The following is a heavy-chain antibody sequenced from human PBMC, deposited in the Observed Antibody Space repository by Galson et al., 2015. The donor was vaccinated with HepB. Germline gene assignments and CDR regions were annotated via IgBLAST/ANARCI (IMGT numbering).Heavy chain of an antibody. Sequence: SLRLSCAASGFTFSSYAMHWVRQAPGKGLEWVAVISYDGSNKYYADSVKGRFTISRDNSKNTLYLQMNSLRAEDTAVYYCASGRTEDYYGSGSYSYFDYWGQGTLVTVSS. D-gene: IGHD3-10*01. V-gene: IGHV3-30-3*01. J-gene: IGHJ4*02. CDR3: ASGRTEDYYGSGSYSYFDY. CDR2: ISYDGSNK. CDR1: GFTFSSYA.